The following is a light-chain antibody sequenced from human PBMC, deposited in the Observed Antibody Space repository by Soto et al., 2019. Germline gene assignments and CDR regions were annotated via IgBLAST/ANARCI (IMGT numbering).Light chain of an antibody. CDR3: QQASSFPLT. CDR2: AAS. J-gene: IGKJ4*01. CDR1: QGISSW. V-gene: IGKV1-12*01. Sequence: DIQMTQSPSSVSASVGDRVTITCRASQGISSWLGWYQQKPGQAPKLLIFAASSLQSGVPPRFSGSESGTEFTLTISSLQPEDVATYYCQQASSFPLTLGGGTKVDIK.